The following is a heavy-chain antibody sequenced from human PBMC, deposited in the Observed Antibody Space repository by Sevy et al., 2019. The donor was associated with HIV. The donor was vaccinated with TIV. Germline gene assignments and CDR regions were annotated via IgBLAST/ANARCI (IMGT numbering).Heavy chain of an antibody. CDR1: GFTFSSYA. V-gene: IGHV3-23*01. CDR3: AKGYSSGWSYYYYYMDV. J-gene: IGHJ6*03. CDR2: ISGSGGST. Sequence: GGSQRLSCAASGFTFSSYAMSWVRQAPGKGLEWVSAISGSGGSTYYADSVKGRFTISRDNSKNTLYLQMNSLRAEDTAVYYCAKGYSSGWSYYYYYMDVWGKGTTVTVSS. D-gene: IGHD6-19*01.